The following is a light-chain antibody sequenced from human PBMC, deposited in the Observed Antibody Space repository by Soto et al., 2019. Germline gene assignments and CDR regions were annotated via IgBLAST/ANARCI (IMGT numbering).Light chain of an antibody. CDR2: GAS. J-gene: IGKJ4*01. CDR1: QSVSSN. Sequence: EIVMTQSPATLSVSPGERATLSCRASQSVSSNLAGYQQKPGQAPRLLIYGASTRATGIPARFSGSGSETEFTLTISSLQSEDFAVYFCQQYNNLPPLLTFGGGTKVEIK. V-gene: IGKV3-15*01. CDR3: QQYNNLPPLLT.